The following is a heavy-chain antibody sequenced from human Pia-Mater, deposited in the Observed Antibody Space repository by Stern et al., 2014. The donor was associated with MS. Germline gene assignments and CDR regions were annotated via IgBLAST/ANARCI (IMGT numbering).Heavy chain of an antibody. CDR3: AKDRQYLTFFFDF. D-gene: IGHD2/OR15-2a*01. CDR2: ISYDGSK. Sequence: DQLVESGGGVVKPGRPLRLSCAASGFSFSSFGMHWVRQAPGKGLGWVALISYDGSKDYADSVKGRFAISRDNSKNTLYLQMNSLRAEDTAVYYCAKDRQYLTFFFDFWGQGSLVTVSS. CDR1: GFSFSSFG. J-gene: IGHJ4*02. V-gene: IGHV3-30*18.